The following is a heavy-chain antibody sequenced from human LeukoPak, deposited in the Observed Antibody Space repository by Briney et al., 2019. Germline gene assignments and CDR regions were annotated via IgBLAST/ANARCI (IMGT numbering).Heavy chain of an antibody. D-gene: IGHD6-13*01. CDR1: GFIFSDYY. V-gene: IGHV3-11*06. Sequence: PGGCLRLSCAASGFIFSDYYMTWIRQAPGKGLEWLSYICGSGSDTNYADSVKGRFTTSRDNAKNSLYLQMNSLRAEDTAVYYCARVGSIAAAGTPDYWGQGTLVTVSS. CDR2: ICGSGSDT. J-gene: IGHJ4*02. CDR3: ARVGSIAAAGTPDY.